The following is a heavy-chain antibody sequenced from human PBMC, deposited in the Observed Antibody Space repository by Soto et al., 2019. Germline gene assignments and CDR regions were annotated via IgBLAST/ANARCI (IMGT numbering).Heavy chain of an antibody. V-gene: IGHV4-59*08. CDR2: IYYSGST. CDR3: ARRYGASFDY. Sequence: SETLSLTCTVSGGSISSYYWSWIRQPPGKGLEWIGYIYYSGSTNYNPSLKSRVTISVDTSKNQFSLKLSSVTAADTAVYYCARRYGASFDYWGQGTLVTVSS. J-gene: IGHJ4*02. D-gene: IGHD4-17*01. CDR1: GGSISSYY.